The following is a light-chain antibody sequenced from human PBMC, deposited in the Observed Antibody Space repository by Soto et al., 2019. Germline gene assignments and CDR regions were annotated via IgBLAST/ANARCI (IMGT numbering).Light chain of an antibody. CDR3: HQRQSWPRT. Sequence: EIVLTQSPATLSSLQGDRVALSCRASQYINTRLAWYQHRPGQAPRLLIYQTSIRAAGIPARFSASGTGTDFTLTISDVQPEDFAVDYCHQRQSWPRTFGQGTKVDIK. V-gene: IGKV3-11*01. CDR2: QTS. CDR1: QYINTR. J-gene: IGKJ1*01.